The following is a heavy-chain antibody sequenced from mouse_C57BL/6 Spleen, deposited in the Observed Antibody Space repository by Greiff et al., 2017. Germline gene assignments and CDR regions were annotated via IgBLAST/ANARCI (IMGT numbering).Heavy chain of an antibody. Sequence: EVQLQQSGPELVKPGASVKIPCKASGYTFTDYNMDWVKQSHGKSLEWIGDINPNNGGTIYNQKFKGKATLTVDKSSSTAYMELRSLTSEDTAVYYCARLYDGYSYWYFDVWGTGTTVTVSS. CDR3: ARLYDGYSYWYFDV. V-gene: IGHV1-18*01. CDR1: GYTFTDYN. D-gene: IGHD2-3*01. J-gene: IGHJ1*03. CDR2: INPNNGGT.